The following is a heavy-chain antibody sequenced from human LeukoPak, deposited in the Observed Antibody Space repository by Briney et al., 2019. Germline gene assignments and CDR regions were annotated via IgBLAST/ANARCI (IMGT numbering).Heavy chain of an antibody. V-gene: IGHV1-18*01. CDR2: ISASNGNT. CDR3: ARDRITCDSSGYFPSRAFDI. D-gene: IGHD3-22*01. J-gene: IGHJ3*02. CDR1: GYTFTSYG. Sequence: ASVKVSCKASGYTFTSYGISWGRQAPGQGLEWMGWISASNGNTNYAQKLQGRVTMTTDTSTSTAYMELRSLRSDDTAVYYCARDRITCDSSGYFPSRAFDIWGQGTMVTVSS.